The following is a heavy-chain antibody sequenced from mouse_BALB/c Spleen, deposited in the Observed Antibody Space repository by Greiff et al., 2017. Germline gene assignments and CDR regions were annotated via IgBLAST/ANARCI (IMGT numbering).Heavy chain of an antibody. Sequence: EVQLVESGPGLVKPSQSLSLTCTVTGYSITSDYAWYWIRQFPGNKLEWMGYISYSGSTSYNPSLKSRISITRDTSKNQFFLQLNSVTTEDTATYYCARWYYGNPVAMDYWGQGTSVTVSS. J-gene: IGHJ4*01. CDR2: ISYSGST. CDR1: GYSITSDYA. D-gene: IGHD2-1*01. CDR3: ARWYYGNPVAMDY. V-gene: IGHV3-2*02.